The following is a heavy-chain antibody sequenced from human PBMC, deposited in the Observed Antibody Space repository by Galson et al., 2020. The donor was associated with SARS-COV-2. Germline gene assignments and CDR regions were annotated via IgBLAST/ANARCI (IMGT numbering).Heavy chain of an antibody. D-gene: IGHD4-17*01. CDR1: GFTFSSYG. CDR3: AKDDYGMHWYFDL. CDR2: ISYDGSNK. J-gene: IGHJ2*01. V-gene: IGHV3-30*18. Sequence: GESLQISCAASGFTFSSYGMHWVRQAPGKGLEWVAVISYDGSNKYYADSVKGRFTIPRDNSKNTLYLQMNSLRAEDTAVYYCAKDDYGMHWYFDLWSRGTRVTVSS.